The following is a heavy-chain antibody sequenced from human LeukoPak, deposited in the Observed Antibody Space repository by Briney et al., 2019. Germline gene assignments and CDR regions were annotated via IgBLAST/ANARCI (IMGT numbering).Heavy chain of an antibody. J-gene: IGHJ6*03. CDR1: GGSFSGYH. Sequence: SETLSLTCAVYGGSFSGYHWSWIRQPPGKGLEWIGEINHSGSTNYNPSLKSRVTISVDTSKNQFSLKLSSVTAADTAVYYCARGGQYSSSWYSNYYYYMDVWGKGTTVTVSS. D-gene: IGHD6-13*01. CDR3: ARGGQYSSSWYSNYYYYMDV. V-gene: IGHV4-34*01. CDR2: INHSGST.